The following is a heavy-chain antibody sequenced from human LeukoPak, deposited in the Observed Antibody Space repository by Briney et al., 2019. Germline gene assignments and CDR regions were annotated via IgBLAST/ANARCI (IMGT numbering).Heavy chain of an antibody. D-gene: IGHD3/OR15-3a*01. CDR3: AKSRTGNDVFDI. CDR1: GFTFSSYG. J-gene: IGHJ3*02. Sequence: GRSLRLSCAASGFTFSSYGMHWVRQAPGKGLEWVAIIWYDGTTKYYADSVKGRFTLSRDNSKNTMFLQMNSLRAEETAVYYCAKSRTGNDVFDIGGQGTKVPFFS. CDR2: IWYDGTTK. V-gene: IGHV3-33*06.